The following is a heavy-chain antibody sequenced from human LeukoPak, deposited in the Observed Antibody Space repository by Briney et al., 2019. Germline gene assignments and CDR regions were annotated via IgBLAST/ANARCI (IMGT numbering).Heavy chain of an antibody. CDR3: AREGDGSYYLDC. CDR1: GFNFNNYA. J-gene: IGHJ4*02. Sequence: TGGSLRLSCEASGFNFNNYALTWVRQAPGKGLEWVSTVSGSAGTTHYADSVQGRFIISRDNSRNTLYLQMNGLRADDTAIYYCAREGDGSYYLDCWGRGTLVTVSS. D-gene: IGHD2-21*01. V-gene: IGHV3-23*01. CDR2: VSGSAGTT.